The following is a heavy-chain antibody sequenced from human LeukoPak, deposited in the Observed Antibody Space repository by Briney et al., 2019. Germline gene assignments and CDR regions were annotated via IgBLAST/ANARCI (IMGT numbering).Heavy chain of an antibody. D-gene: IGHD2-2*01. CDR1: GGSISSGDYY. J-gene: IGHJ4*02. V-gene: IGHV4-30-4*08. CDR3: ARGEVGYCSSTSCYGEDY. Sequence: PSQTLSLTCTVSGGSISSGDYYWSWIRQPPGKGLEWIGYIYYSGSTYYNPSLKSRVTISVDTSKNQFSLKLSSVTAADTAVHYCARGEVGYCSSTSCYGEDYWGQGTLVTVSS. CDR2: IYYSGST.